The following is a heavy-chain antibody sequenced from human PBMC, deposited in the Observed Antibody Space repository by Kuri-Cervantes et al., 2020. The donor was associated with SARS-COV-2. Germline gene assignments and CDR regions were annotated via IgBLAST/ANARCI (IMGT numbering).Heavy chain of an antibody. CDR2: ISTRNGNT. V-gene: IGHV1-18*04. J-gene: IGHJ6*02. CDR1: GYTFTNYG. D-gene: IGHD2-15*01. Sequence: ASVKVSCKASGYTFTNYGITWVRQAPGQGLEWMGWISTRNGNTNYVQKLQGRVTMTTDTSTSTAYMELRSLRSDDTAVYYCARGDCSGGSCYGMDVWGQGTTVTVSS. CDR3: ARGDCSGGSCYGMDV.